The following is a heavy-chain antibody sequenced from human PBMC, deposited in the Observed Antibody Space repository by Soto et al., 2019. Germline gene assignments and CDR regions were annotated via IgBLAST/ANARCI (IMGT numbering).Heavy chain of an antibody. CDR3: AKGGRQWLVTSDFNY. J-gene: IGHJ4*02. V-gene: IGHV3-30*18. CDR1: GFTFSDYA. CDR2: VSHDGRNT. D-gene: IGHD6-19*01. Sequence: VQLVESGGGVVQPGRSLRLSCAASGFTFSDYAMHWVRQAPGKGLEWVAVVSHDGRNTHYADSVKGRFTISRDSSKNTVSLEMTRLRAEATAVYYCAKGGRQWLVTSDFNYGGQGALVTVSS.